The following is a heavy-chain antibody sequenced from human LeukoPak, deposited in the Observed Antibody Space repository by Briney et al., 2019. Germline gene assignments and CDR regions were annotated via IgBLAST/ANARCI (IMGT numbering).Heavy chain of an antibody. Sequence: GASVKVSCKTSGYTFTGYYTHWVRQAPGQGLEWMGWINPNSGDTNYAQKLQGRVTMTTDTSTSTAYMELRSLRSDDTAVYYCARDPTTFYDFWSGYSYYFDYWGQGTLVTVSS. V-gene: IGHV1-2*02. CDR3: ARDPTTFYDFWSGYSYYFDY. CDR2: INPNSGDT. CDR1: GYTFTGYY. J-gene: IGHJ4*02. D-gene: IGHD3-3*01.